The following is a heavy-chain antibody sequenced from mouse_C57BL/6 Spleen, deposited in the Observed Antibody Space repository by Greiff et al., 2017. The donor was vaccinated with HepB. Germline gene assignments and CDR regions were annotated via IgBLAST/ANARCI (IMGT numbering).Heavy chain of an antibody. CDR1: GYTFTSYW. D-gene: IGHD2-4*01. Sequence: QVQLQQPGAELVRPGSSVKLSCKASGYTFTSYWMHWVKQRPIQGLEWIGNIDPSDSETHYNQKFKDKATLTVDKSSSTAYMQLSSLTSEDSAVYYCARDYVGTRFAYWGQGTLVTVSA. J-gene: IGHJ3*01. CDR2: IDPSDSET. CDR3: ARDYVGTRFAY. V-gene: IGHV1-52*01.